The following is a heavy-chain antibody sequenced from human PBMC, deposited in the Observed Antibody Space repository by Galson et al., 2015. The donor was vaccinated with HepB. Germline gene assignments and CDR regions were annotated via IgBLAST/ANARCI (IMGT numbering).Heavy chain of an antibody. CDR3: AKDIRITMIVVVKGYAFDI. CDR1: GFTFSSYA. V-gene: IGHV3-23*01. CDR2: ISGSGGST. Sequence: SLRLSCAASGFTFSSYAMSWVRQAPGKGLEWASAISGSGGSTYYADSVKGRFTISRDNSKNTLYLQMNSLRAEDTAVYYCAKDIRITMIVVVKGYAFDIWGQGTMVTVSS. J-gene: IGHJ3*02. D-gene: IGHD3-22*01.